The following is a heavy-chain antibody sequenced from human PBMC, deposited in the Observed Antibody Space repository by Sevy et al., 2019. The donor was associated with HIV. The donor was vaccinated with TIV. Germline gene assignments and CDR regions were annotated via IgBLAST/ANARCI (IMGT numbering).Heavy chain of an antibody. D-gene: IGHD1-1*01. CDR3: AKDIGGYRKYYYYYGMDV. Sequence: GGSLRLSCAASGFTFDDYAMHWVRQAPGKGLEWVSLISWDGGSTYYADSVKGRFTISRDNSKNSLYLQMNSLGAEDTALYYCAKDIGGYRKYYYYYGMDVWGQGTTVTVSS. J-gene: IGHJ6*02. V-gene: IGHV3-43D*03. CDR1: GFTFDDYA. CDR2: ISWDGGST.